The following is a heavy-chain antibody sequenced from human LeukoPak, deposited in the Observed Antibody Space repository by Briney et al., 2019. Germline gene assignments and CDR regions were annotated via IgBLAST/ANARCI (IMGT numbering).Heavy chain of an antibody. CDR3: ARVGKSYDVLTGYMYNWFDP. CDR2: INPNSGGT. CDR1: VSTFTGYY. J-gene: IGHJ5*02. V-gene: IGHV1-2*02. Sequence: GASVKVSCTASVSTFTGYYMHWVRQAPGQGLEWMGWINPNSGGTNYAQKFQGRVTMTRDTSISTAYMELSRLRSDDTAVYYCARVGKSYDVLTGYMYNWFDPWGQGTLVTVSS. D-gene: IGHD3-9*01.